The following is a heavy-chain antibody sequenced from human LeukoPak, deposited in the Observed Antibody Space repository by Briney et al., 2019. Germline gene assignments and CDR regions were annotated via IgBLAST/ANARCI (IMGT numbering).Heavy chain of an antibody. J-gene: IGHJ3*02. CDR3: ARFRPHGYYDTFDI. D-gene: IGHD5-18*01. CDR1: GYTFTNYG. Sequence: GASVKVSCKASGYTFTNYGVNWVRQAPGEGLEWMGWINTNSGDPTYAQGFTGRFVFSLDTSVSTAYLQISSLRAGDTAVYYCARFRPHGYYDTFDIWGQGTMVTVS. CDR2: INTNSGDP. V-gene: IGHV7-4-1*02.